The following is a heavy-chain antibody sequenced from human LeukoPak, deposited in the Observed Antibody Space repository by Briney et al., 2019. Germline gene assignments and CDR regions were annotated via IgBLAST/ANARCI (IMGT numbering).Heavy chain of an antibody. D-gene: IGHD3-22*01. V-gene: IGHV4-59*08. CDR3: ARLLDYDSSGDPDTFDI. Sequence: SETLSLTRTVSGDSISGDYWSWIRQSPGKGLEWIGYFHHTAGTRYNPSLQSRVTISIDTSRNHFSLKLNSLSAADTAVYFCARLLDYDSSGDPDTFDIWGQGTMVTVSS. CDR1: GDSISGDY. CDR2: FHHTAGT. J-gene: IGHJ3*02.